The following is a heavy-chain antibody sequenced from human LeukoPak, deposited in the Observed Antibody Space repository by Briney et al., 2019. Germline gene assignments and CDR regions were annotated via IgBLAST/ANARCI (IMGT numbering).Heavy chain of an antibody. CDR1: GDSVSSNSAA. D-gene: IGHD2-2*02. J-gene: IGHJ5*02. CDR3: ARVATRGDYTRSWAPNWFDP. CDR2: TYYGSKWYN. Sequence: SQTLSLTCAISGDSVSSNSAAWNWIRQSPSRGLEWLGRTYYGSKWYNDYAVSVKSRISINPDTSKNQFSLQLNSVTPEDTAVYYCARVATRGDYTRSWAPNWFDPWGQGTLVTVSS. V-gene: IGHV6-1*01.